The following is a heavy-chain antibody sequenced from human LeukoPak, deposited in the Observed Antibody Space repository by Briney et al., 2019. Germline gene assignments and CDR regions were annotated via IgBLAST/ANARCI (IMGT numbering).Heavy chain of an antibody. CDR3: AKEGDWNLDY. Sequence: GGSLRLSCVASDFNFRSNWMDWVRQAPGKGLEWVANIKGDGSEKNYVDSVKGRFSISRDNAKNSLYLEMNSLRAKDTGVYYCAKEGDWNLDYWGQGAPVTVSS. CDR1: DFNFRSNW. D-gene: IGHD1-1*01. J-gene: IGHJ4*02. CDR2: IKGDGSEK. V-gene: IGHV3-7*04.